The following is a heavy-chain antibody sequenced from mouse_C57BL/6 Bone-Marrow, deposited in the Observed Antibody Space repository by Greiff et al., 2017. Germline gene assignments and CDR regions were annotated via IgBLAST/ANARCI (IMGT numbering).Heavy chain of an antibody. CDR3: ARPCMTRVVDY. CDR1: GYTFTSYG. Sequence: QVQLQQSGAELARPGASVKLSCKASGYTFTSYGMRWVKQRPGQGLEWIGEIYPRSDNTDYNEKFKGKATLTADKSSSTAYMELRSLTSEDSAVYYCARPCMTRVVDYWGQGTTLTVSS. D-gene: IGHD1-1*01. V-gene: IGHV1-81*01. J-gene: IGHJ2*01. CDR2: IYPRSDNT.